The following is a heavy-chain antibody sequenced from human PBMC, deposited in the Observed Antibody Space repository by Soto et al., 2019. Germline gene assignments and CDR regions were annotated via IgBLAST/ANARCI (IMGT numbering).Heavy chain of an antibody. Sequence: QLQLQESGPGLVKPSETLSLTCTVSGGSISSSSNHWGWIRQLPGKGLEWIGNIYYIENTYYNPSLKRRITISVDTSKNQFTRRLTSVTAADTAGYYCATHPPYGPLDHWGQGTLVTVSS. J-gene: IGHJ4*02. D-gene: IGHD4-17*01. V-gene: IGHV4-39*01. CDR1: GGSISSSSNH. CDR2: IYYIENT. CDR3: ATHPPYGPLDH.